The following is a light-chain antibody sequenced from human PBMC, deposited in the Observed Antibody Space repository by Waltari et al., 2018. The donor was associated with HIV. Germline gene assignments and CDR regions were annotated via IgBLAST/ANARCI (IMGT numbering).Light chain of an antibody. Sequence: QSVLTQPPSASGTPGQRVTISCSGSSSNIGSNTVNWYQQLPVTAPKLLIYSTKPRPSGVPDRFSGSKSGTSASLAISGLQSEDEADYYCAAWDDSLNGPVFGGGTKLTVL. CDR2: STK. CDR3: AAWDDSLNGPV. CDR1: SSNIGSNT. V-gene: IGLV1-44*01. J-gene: IGLJ3*02.